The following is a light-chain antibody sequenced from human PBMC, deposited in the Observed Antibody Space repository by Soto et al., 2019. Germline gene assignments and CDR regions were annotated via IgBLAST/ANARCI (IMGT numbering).Light chain of an antibody. V-gene: IGKV3-15*01. Sequence: EIVMTQSPATLSVSPGERATLSCRASQSVSSYLVWYQQKSGQAPRLLIYGASTRATGIPARFSGSGSGTDFTLTISSLQSEDFAVYCCQHHKDWPLTFGQGSKVEIK. CDR3: QHHKDWPLT. J-gene: IGKJ1*01. CDR2: GAS. CDR1: QSVSSY.